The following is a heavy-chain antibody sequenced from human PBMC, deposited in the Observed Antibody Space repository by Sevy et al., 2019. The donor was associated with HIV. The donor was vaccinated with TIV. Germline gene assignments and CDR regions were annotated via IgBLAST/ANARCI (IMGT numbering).Heavy chain of an antibody. CDR3: ARAAYCGGDCYWAEYFQH. CDR1: GGSISSGGYY. D-gene: IGHD2-21*02. J-gene: IGHJ1*01. V-gene: IGHV4-31*03. Sequence: SETLSLTCTVSGGSISSGGYYWSWIRQHPGKGLEWIGYIYYGGSTYYNPSLKSRVTISVDTSKNQFSLKLSSVTAADTAVYYCARAAYCGGDCYWAEYFQHWGQGTLVTVSS. CDR2: IYYGGST.